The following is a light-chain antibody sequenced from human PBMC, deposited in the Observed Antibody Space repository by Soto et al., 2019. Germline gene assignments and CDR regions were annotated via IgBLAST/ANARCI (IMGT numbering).Light chain of an antibody. V-gene: IGKV3D-15*01. CDR3: QEYDNWLTWT. Sequence: EIVMTQSPATLSVSPGERATLSCRASQSVNRNLAWYQQKPGQAPRLLMYGASTRATGIPARFSGSGSGTEFTLTISSLQPEDFAVYYCQEYDNWLTWTFGQGTK. J-gene: IGKJ1*01. CDR1: QSVNRN. CDR2: GAS.